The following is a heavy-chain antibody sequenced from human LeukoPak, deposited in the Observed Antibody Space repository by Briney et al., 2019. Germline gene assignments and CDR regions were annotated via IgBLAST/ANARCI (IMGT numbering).Heavy chain of an antibody. Sequence: GGSLRLSCAASGFTFSNYAMSWVRQAPGKGLEWVSAISGSGGSTYYADSVKGRFTISRDNSKNTLYLQMNSLRAEDTAVYYCAEDKYSPNINNWFDPWGQGTLVTVSS. J-gene: IGHJ5*02. CDR1: GFTFSNYA. CDR2: ISGSGGST. V-gene: IGHV3-23*01. D-gene: IGHD5-18*01. CDR3: AEDKYSPNINNWFDP.